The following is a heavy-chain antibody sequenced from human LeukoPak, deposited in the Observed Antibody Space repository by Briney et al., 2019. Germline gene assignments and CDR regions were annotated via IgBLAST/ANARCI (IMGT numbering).Heavy chain of an antibody. D-gene: IGHD3-10*01. CDR1: GYSFTSYY. Sequence: ASVKVSCKASGYSFTSYYMHWVRQAPGQGLEWMGIIDPSGGSTNYAQKFQGRITMTRDTSTSTVYMELSSLRSEDTAIYYCASLGSGSSPIIDFDFWGQGTLVTVSS. CDR3: ASLGSGSSPIIDFDF. CDR2: IDPSGGST. V-gene: IGHV1-46*01. J-gene: IGHJ4*02.